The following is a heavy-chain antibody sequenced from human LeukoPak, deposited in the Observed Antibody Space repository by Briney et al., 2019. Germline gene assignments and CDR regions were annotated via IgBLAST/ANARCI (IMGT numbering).Heavy chain of an antibody. D-gene: IGHD3-22*01. Sequence: SETLSLTCTVSGGSISSYSWSWIRQPPGQGLDWIGYIYYNGGTNYNPSLKSRVTISLDTSKNQFSLKLSSVTAADTAVYYCASAPSHDSSGYFDYWGQGTLVTVSS. CDR3: ASAPSHDSSGYFDY. V-gene: IGHV4-59*08. CDR2: IYYNGGT. J-gene: IGHJ4*02. CDR1: GGSISSYS.